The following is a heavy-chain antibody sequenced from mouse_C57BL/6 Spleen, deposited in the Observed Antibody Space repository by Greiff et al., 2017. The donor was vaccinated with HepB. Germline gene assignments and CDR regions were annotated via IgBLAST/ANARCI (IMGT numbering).Heavy chain of an antibody. J-gene: IGHJ4*01. V-gene: IGHV1-53*01. D-gene: IGHD2-4*01. Sequence: QVQLQQPGTELVKPGASVKLSCKASGYTFTSYWMHWVKQRPGQGLEWIGNINPSNGGTNYNEKFKSKATLTVDKSSSTAYMQLSSLTSEDSAVYYCARGGIYYDYENAMDYWGQGTSVTVSS. CDR1: GYTFTSYW. CDR3: ARGGIYYDYENAMDY. CDR2: INPSNGGT.